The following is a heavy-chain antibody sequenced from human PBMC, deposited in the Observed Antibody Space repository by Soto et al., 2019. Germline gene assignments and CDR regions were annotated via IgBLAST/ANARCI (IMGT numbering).Heavy chain of an antibody. Sequence: GGSLTLSCAASGFTFSSYAMHWVRQAPGKGLEWVAVISYDGSNKYYADSVKGRFTISRDNSKNTLYLQMNSLRAEDTAVYYCARDYLLDSSGYDRFDYWGQGTLVTVSS. CDR3: ARDYLLDSSGYDRFDY. CDR2: ISYDGSNK. CDR1: GFTFSSYA. D-gene: IGHD3-22*01. J-gene: IGHJ4*02. V-gene: IGHV3-30-3*01.